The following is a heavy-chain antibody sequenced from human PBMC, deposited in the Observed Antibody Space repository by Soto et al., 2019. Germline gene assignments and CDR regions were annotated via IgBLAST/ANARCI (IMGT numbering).Heavy chain of an antibody. CDR3: ARGPTDYYDRSGDYFLDC. CDR1: GYTFTTYG. Sequence: QVQLLQSGAEVKKPGASVKVSCKASGYTFTTYGMSWVRQAPGQGLDWMGWISTYNGNTKYAERLQGRVTMTTDTTTSTAYMELRSLRSDVTAVYYCARGPTDYYDRSGDYFLDCWGQGTMVTVSS. V-gene: IGHV1-18*01. J-gene: IGHJ4*02. CDR2: ISTYNGNT. D-gene: IGHD3-22*01.